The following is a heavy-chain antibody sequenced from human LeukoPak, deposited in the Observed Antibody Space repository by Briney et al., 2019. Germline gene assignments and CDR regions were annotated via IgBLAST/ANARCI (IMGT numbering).Heavy chain of an antibody. D-gene: IGHD5-12*01. CDR3: AKGGYAYVEIGYFDS. CDR2: IIASSGDT. V-gene: IGHV3-23*01. CDR1: GFTFSDYY. J-gene: IGHJ4*02. Sequence: PGGSLRLSRAASGFTFSDYYMSWIRQAPGKGLEWVSLIIASSGDTFYADAVKGRFSISRDSSKNTLYLQMNSLRAEDSVLYYCAKGGYAYVEIGYFDSWGQGTLVTVSS.